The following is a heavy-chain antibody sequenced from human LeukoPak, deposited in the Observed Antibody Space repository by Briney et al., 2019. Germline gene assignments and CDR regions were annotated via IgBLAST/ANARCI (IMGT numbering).Heavy chain of an antibody. CDR1: GFTFSSYS. D-gene: IGHD3-22*01. J-gene: IGHJ4*02. Sequence: GGSLRLSCAASGFTFSSYSMNWVRQAPGKGLEWVSSISSSSSYIYYADSVKGRFTISRDNAKNSLYLQMNSLRAEDTAVYYCARGGKGYYDSSGYHLFDYWGQGTLVTVSS. CDR3: ARGGKGYYDSSGYHLFDY. V-gene: IGHV3-21*01. CDR2: ISSSSSYI.